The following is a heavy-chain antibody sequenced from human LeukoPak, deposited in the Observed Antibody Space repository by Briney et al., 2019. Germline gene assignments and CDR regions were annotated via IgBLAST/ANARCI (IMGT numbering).Heavy chain of an antibody. CDR3: AKDQLNRFCSGGSCSITHDY. D-gene: IGHD2-15*01. Sequence: GGSLRLSCAASGFIFSSYGMSWRRQAPGEGLEWISGITGITYSSYYADSVRGRFTIFRDNSKNTLYLQMNSLRADDTAVYYCAKDQLNRFCSGGSCSITHDYWGQGTLVTVSS. V-gene: IGHV3-23*01. CDR2: ITGITYSS. J-gene: IGHJ4*02. CDR1: GFIFSSYG.